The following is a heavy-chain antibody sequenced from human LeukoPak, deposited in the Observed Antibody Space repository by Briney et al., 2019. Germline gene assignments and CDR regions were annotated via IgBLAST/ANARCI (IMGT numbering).Heavy chain of an antibody. CDR3: ARTPPSYYYDSSGLGD. CDR1: GYTFTGYY. Sequence: GASVKVSCKASGYTFTGYYMHWVRQAPGQGLEWMGWISAYNGNTNYAQKLQGRVTMTTDTSTSTAYMELRSLRSDDTAVYYCARTPPSYYYDSSGLGDWGQGTLVTVSS. V-gene: IGHV1-18*04. CDR2: ISAYNGNT. D-gene: IGHD3-22*01. J-gene: IGHJ4*02.